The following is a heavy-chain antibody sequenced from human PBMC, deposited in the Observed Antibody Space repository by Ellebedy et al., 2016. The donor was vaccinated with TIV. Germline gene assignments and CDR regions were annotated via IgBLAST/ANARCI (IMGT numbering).Heavy chain of an antibody. CDR2: IYYSGTT. J-gene: IGHJ2*01. CDR1: GGSISSGSYY. D-gene: IGHD2-15*01. Sequence: MPSETLSLTCTVSGGSISSGSYYWGWIRQPPGKGLEWIATIYYSGTTYYNASLQSRVTISIDTSKNQFSLKVNSVTAADTAIYYCARLTDYSWWYFDLWGRGTPVTVSS. V-gene: IGHV4-39*01. CDR3: ARLTDYSWWYFDL.